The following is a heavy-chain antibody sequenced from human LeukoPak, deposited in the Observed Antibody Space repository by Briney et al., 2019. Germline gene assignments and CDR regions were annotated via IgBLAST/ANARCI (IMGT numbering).Heavy chain of an antibody. V-gene: IGHV4-34*01. J-gene: IGHJ4*02. CDR1: GGSFSGYY. CDR3: ASFWSGYHDY. Sequence: SETLSLTCAVYGGSFSGYYWSWIRQPPGKGLEWIGEINHSGSTNYNPSLKSRVTISVDTSKNQFSLKLSSVTAADTAVYYCASFWSGYHDYWGQGTLVTVSS. D-gene: IGHD3-3*01. CDR2: INHSGST.